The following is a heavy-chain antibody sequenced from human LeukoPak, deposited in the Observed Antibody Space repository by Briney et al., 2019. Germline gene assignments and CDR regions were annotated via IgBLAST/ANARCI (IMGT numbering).Heavy chain of an antibody. D-gene: IGHD3-10*02. V-gene: IGHV3-30*18. Sequence: GGSLRLSCAASGFTFSSYGMHWVRQAPGKGLEWVAVISYDGSNKYYADSVKGRLTISRDNSKNTLYLQMNSLRPEDTAVYYCAKDRGVFGSRHTANWFDPWGQGTLVTVSS. CDR3: AKDRGVFGSRHTANWFDP. CDR2: ISYDGSNK. CDR1: GFTFSSYG. J-gene: IGHJ5*02.